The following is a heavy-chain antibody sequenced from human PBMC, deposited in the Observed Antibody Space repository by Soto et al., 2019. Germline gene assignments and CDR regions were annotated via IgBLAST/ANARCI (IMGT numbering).Heavy chain of an antibody. V-gene: IGHV3-23*01. Sequence: EVQLLESGGGLVQPGGSLRLSCAASGFTFSSYAMSWVCQAPGKGLEWVSAISGSGGSTYYADSVKGRFTISRDNSKNTLYLQMNSLRAEDTAVYYCAKVAPYYDILTGYWSEFDYWGQGTLVTVSS. CDR1: GFTFSSYA. CDR3: AKVAPYYDILTGYWSEFDY. D-gene: IGHD3-9*01. J-gene: IGHJ4*02. CDR2: ISGSGGST.